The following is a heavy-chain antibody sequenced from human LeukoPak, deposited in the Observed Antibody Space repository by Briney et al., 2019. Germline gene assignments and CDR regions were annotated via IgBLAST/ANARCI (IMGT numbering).Heavy chain of an antibody. V-gene: IGHV3-21*01. Sequence: TGGSLRLSCAASGFTFSSYSMNWVRQAPGKGLEWVSSISSSSSYIYYADSVKGRFTISRDNAKNSLYLQMNSLRAEDTAVYYCARGARYDFWSGYYLGPYYYYYYMDVWGKGTTVTVSS. CDR3: ARGARYDFWSGYYLGPYYYYYYMDV. D-gene: IGHD3-3*01. CDR2: ISSSSSYI. J-gene: IGHJ6*03. CDR1: GFTFSSYS.